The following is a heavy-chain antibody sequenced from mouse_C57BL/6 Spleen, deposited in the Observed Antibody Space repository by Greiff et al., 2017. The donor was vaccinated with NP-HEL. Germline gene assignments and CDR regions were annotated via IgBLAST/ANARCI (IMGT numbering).Heavy chain of an antibody. Sequence: QVQLQQSGPELVKPGASVKISCKASGYAFSSSWMNWVKQRPGKGLEWIGRIYPGDGDTNYNGKFKGKATLTADKSSSPAYMQLSSLTSEDAAVYFCARGGDESYRGQGTTLTVSS. CDR3: ARGGDESY. CDR2: IYPGDGDT. CDR1: GYAFSSSW. V-gene: IGHV1-82*01. D-gene: IGHD3-3*01. J-gene: IGHJ2*01.